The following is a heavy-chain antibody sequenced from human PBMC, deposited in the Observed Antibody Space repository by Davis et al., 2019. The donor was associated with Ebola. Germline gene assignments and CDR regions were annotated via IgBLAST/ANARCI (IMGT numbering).Heavy chain of an antibody. Sequence: MPSETLSLTCSVSGGSVDSGRYYWSWLRQRPGKGLEWIGYISHTGNTFYYPSLKSRVTMSVDTSMNQFSLRLNSVTAADTALYYCASSPRDLPYGLDVWGKGTRVIVSS. CDR3: ASSPRDLPYGLDV. J-gene: IGHJ6*04. CDR1: GGSVDSGRYY. V-gene: IGHV4-31*03. CDR2: ISHTGNT.